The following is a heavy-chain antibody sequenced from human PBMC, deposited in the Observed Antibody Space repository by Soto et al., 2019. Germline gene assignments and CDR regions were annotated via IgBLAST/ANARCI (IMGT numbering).Heavy chain of an antibody. D-gene: IGHD1-20*01. J-gene: IGHJ6*02. V-gene: IGHV1-18*01. CDR3: ATVTGRITFNPYGMDV. CDR1: GYTFTSYG. CDR2: ISAYNGNT. Sequence: GASVKVSCKASGYTFTSYGISWVRQAPGQGLEWMGWISAYNGNTNYAQKLQGRVTMTTDTSTDTAYMELSSLRSDDTAVYYCATVTGRITFNPYGMDVWGQGTTVTVSS.